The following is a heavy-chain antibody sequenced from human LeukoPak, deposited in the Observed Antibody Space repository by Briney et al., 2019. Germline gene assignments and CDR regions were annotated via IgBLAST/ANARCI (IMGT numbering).Heavy chain of an antibody. J-gene: IGHJ4*02. CDR2: TSSSDAGT. D-gene: IGHD2-15*01. Sequence: PGGSLRLSCAASGFALSSYAMSWVHQAPGKGLEWVSATSSSDAGTYHAESVRGRFTISRDNSKNTLYLQMNSLRADDAAVYYCARAPVTSCRGAFCYPFDIWGQGTLVTVSS. V-gene: IGHV3-23*01. CDR1: GFALSSYA. CDR3: ARAPVTSCRGAFCYPFDI.